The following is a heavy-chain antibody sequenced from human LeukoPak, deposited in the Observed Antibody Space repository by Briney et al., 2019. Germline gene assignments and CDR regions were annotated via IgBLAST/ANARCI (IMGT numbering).Heavy chain of an antibody. D-gene: IGHD6-13*01. CDR3: ARGYSSSWHHYYYYMDV. CDR2: ISSSSSYI. V-gene: IGHV3-21*01. CDR1: GFTFSSYS. J-gene: IGHJ6*03. Sequence: GGSLRLSCAASGFTFSSYSMDWVRQAPGKGLEWVSSISSSSSYIYYADSVKGRFTISRDNAKNSLYLQMNSLRAEDTAVYYCARGYSSSWHHYYYYMDVWGKGTTVTVSS.